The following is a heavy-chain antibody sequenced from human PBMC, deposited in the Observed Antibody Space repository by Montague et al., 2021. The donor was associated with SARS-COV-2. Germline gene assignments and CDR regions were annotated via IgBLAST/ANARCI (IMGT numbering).Heavy chain of an antibody. V-gene: IGHV4-61*02. CDR3: ARFGSGTLEFDL. CDR1: GASISTGIYY. Sequence: TLSLTCTVSGASISTGIYYWSWIRQPAGKGLEWIGRIRTTGHTDYNSSLESQVFMSVDTSTNQFSLGLTSVTAADTAVYFCARFGSGTLEFDLWGQGTLVTVSS. J-gene: IGHJ4*02. CDR2: IRTTGHT. D-gene: IGHD1-26*01.